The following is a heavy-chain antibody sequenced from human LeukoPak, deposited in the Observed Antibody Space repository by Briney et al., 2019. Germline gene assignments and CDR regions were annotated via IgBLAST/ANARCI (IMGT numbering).Heavy chain of an antibody. Sequence: GASVKVSCKASGYTFTNYYMHWVRQAPGQGLEWMGRIIPILGIANYAQKFQGRVTITADKSTSTAYMELSSLRSEDTAVYYCAREYSNSGWGIDYWGQETLVTVSS. D-gene: IGHD4-11*01. J-gene: IGHJ4*02. CDR3: AREYSNSGWGIDY. CDR1: GYTFTNYY. V-gene: IGHV1-69*04. CDR2: IIPILGIA.